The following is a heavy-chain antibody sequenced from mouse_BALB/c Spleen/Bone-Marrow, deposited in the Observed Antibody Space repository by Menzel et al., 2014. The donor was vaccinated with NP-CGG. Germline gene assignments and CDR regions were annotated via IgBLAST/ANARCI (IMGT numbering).Heavy chain of an antibody. CDR3: TRSNYGYWYFDV. Sequence: QVQLQQSGAELVKPGASVKLSCKASGYSFTNYYMYWVKRRPGQGLEWIGEINPSNGGTNFNEKFKNKATLTVDKSSSTAYMQLSSLTSEDSAVYYCTRSNYGYWYFDVWGAGTMVTVSS. D-gene: IGHD1-1*01. CDR2: INPSNGGT. V-gene: IGHV1S81*02. J-gene: IGHJ1*01. CDR1: GYSFTNYY.